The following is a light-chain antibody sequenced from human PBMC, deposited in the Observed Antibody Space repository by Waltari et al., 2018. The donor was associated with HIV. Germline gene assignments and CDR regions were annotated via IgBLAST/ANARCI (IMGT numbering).Light chain of an antibody. J-gene: IGLJ3*02. Sequence: SVLLQPPSASGPPGQRCTTAFSGESSNIATTYVTWYHQLPGTAPKILIYRNKQRPSGVPDRFSGSKSGTSASLAISGLRSEDEADYYCAAWDDSLSGWVFGGGTKLTVL. CDR3: AAWDDSLSGWV. CDR2: RNK. CDR1: SSNIATTY. V-gene: IGLV1-47*01.